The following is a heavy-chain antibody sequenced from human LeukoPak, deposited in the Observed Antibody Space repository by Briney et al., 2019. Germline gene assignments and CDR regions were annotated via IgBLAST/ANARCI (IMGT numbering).Heavy chain of an antibody. CDR2: ISDSGGST. CDR3: AKGASGSSDAFDI. D-gene: IGHD3-10*01. J-gene: IGHJ3*02. V-gene: IGHV3-23*01. CDR1: GITLSNYG. Sequence: GGSLRLSCAVSGITLSNYGMSWFRQAPGKGLEWVAGISDSGGSTNYADSVKGRFTISRDNPKNTLYLQMNSLRAEDTAVYYCAKGASGSSDAFDIWGQGTMVTVSS.